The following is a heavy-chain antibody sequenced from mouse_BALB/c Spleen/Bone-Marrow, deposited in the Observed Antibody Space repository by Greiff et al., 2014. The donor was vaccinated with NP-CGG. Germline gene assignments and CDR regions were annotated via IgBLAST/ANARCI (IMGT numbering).Heavy chain of an antibody. CDR1: GYTFTSYW. D-gene: IGHD4-1*01. V-gene: IGHV1-87*01. J-gene: IGHJ3*01. CDR3: ARTWEFAY. CDR2: IYPGDGDT. Sequence: LQESGAELARPGASVKLSCKASGYTFTSYWMQWVKQRPGQGLEWIGAIYPGDGDTRYTQKFKGKATLTADKSSSTAYMQLSSLASEDSAVYYCARTWEFAYWGQGTLVTVSA.